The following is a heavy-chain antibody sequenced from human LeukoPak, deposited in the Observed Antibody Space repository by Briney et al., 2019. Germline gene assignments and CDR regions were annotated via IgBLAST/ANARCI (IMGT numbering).Heavy chain of an antibody. CDR3: ARTLHDILTGYYYFYFDY. Sequence: GGSLRLSCAASGFTFSSYGMSWVRQAPGKGLEWVSAISGSGGSTYYADSVKGRFTISRDNAKNSLYLQMNSLRAEDTAVYFCARTLHDILTGYYYFYFDYWGQGTLVTVSS. J-gene: IGHJ4*02. D-gene: IGHD3-9*01. CDR1: GFTFSSYG. CDR2: ISGSGGST. V-gene: IGHV3-23*01.